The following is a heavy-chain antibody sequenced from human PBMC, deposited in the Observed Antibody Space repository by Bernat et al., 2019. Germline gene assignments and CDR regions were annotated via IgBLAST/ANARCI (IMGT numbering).Heavy chain of an antibody. CDR2: ISSSSSYM. CDR1: GFTFSSYS. D-gene: IGHD6-6*01. Sequence: EVQLVESGGGLVKPGGSLTLSCAASGFTFSSYSMNWVRQAPGKGLEWVSHISSSSSYMYYTDSVKGRFTISRDNAKNSLYLQMNSLRAEDTAVYYCAREYTSSSGNYDYWGQGTLVTVSS. CDR3: AREYTSSSGNYDY. V-gene: IGHV3-21*05. J-gene: IGHJ4*02.